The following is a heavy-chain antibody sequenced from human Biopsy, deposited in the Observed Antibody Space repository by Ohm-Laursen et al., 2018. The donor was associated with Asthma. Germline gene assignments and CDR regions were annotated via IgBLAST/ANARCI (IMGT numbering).Heavy chain of an antibody. J-gene: IGHJ4*02. Sequence: TLSLTCTVSYRSITSGGYYWTWIRQHPGKGLEWIGFIYYSGSTYYNPSLKSRVSISIDTSKNQFSLKLSSVTAADTAVYYCARAQGYYDSRGYYRSFDYWGQGTLVTVSS. D-gene: IGHD3-22*01. CDR3: ARAQGYYDSRGYYRSFDY. CDR1: YRSITSGGYY. CDR2: IYYSGST. V-gene: IGHV4-31*03.